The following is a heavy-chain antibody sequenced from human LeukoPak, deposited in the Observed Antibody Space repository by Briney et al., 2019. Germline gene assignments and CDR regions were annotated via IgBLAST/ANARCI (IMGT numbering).Heavy chain of an antibody. CDR2: IIPILGIA. CDR1: GGTFSSYA. V-gene: IGHV1-69*04. J-gene: IGHJ4*02. D-gene: IGHD1-26*01. CDR3: ARGSPELGATRIDY. Sequence: SVKVSCKASGGTFSSYAISWVRQAPGQGLEWMGRIIPILGIANYAQKFQGRVTMTTDTSTSTAYMELRSLRSDDTAVYYCARGSPELGATRIDYWGQGTLVTVSS.